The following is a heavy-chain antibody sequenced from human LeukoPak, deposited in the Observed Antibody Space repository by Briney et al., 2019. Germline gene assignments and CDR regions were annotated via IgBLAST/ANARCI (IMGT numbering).Heavy chain of an antibody. CDR2: IRFTGSYI. Sequence: PGGSLRLSCVASGFTFSHYSMNWVRQAPGKGLEWVSSIRFTGSYIYYADSVKGRFTISRDDAKNTLYLQMNSLRAEDTAVYYCAKVGGYGSGSYYNLYFDYWGQGTLVTVSS. CDR3: AKVGGYGSGSYYNLYFDY. D-gene: IGHD3-10*01. V-gene: IGHV3-21*04. J-gene: IGHJ4*02. CDR1: GFTFSHYS.